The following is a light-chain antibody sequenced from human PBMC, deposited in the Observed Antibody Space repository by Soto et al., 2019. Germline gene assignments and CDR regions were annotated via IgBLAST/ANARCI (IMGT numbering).Light chain of an antibody. Sequence: EIVLTQSPGTLSLSPGERATLSCRASQSVSSSYLAWYQQKPGQAPRLLIYGASSRATGIPDRFSGSGSGTDFTLPISRLEPEDFAVYYCQHYGRSPPFTFGPGTKVDIK. J-gene: IGKJ3*01. V-gene: IGKV3-20*01. CDR2: GAS. CDR1: QSVSSSY. CDR3: QHYGRSPPFT.